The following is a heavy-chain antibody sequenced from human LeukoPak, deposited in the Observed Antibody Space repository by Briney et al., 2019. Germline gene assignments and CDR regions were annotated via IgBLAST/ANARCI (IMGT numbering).Heavy chain of an antibody. V-gene: IGHV3-20*01. CDR3: TRDDYGGNSVYAFDI. CDR2: INWNGGST. D-gene: IGHD4-23*01. Sequence: GGSLRLPCAASGFTFDDYGMSWVRQAPGKGLEWVSGINWNGGSTGYADSVKGRFTISRDNAKNSLYLQMNSLRTEDTALYHCTRDDYGGNSVYAFDIWGQGTMVTVSS. CDR1: GFTFDDYG. J-gene: IGHJ3*02.